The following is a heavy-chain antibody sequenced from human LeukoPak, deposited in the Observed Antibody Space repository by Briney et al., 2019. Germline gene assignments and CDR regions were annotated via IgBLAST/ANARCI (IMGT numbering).Heavy chain of an antibody. CDR3: TRQISGDFWSGYYMTPSYYYYMDV. Sequence: GGSLRLSCAASGFTFSNAWMSWVRQAPGKGLEWVGRIKSKTDGGTTDYAAPVKGRFTISRDDSKNTAYLQMNSLKTEDTAVYYCTRQISGDFWSGYYMTPSYYYYMDVWGKGTTVTVSS. J-gene: IGHJ6*03. CDR2: IKSKTDGGTT. CDR1: GFTFSNAW. V-gene: IGHV3-15*01. D-gene: IGHD3-3*01.